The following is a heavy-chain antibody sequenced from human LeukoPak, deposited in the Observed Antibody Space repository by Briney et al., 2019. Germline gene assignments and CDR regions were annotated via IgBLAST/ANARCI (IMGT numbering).Heavy chain of an antibody. J-gene: IGHJ4*02. Sequence: PGGSLRLSCAASGFIFSSYGLHWVRQAPGKGLEWVAFIRYDGNSKYYAGSVKGRFTISRDNSKNTVYLQMNSLRTGDTSVCYCARDDYWGQGTLVTVSS. CDR1: GFIFSSYG. V-gene: IGHV3-30*02. CDR3: ARDDY. CDR2: IRYDGNSK.